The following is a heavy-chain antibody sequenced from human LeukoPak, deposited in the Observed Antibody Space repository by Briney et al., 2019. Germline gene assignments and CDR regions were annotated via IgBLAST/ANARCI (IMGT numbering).Heavy chain of an antibody. V-gene: IGHV3-74*01. CDR2: INTDGSST. J-gene: IGHJ4*02. D-gene: IGHD5-12*01. CDR3: ARDPPVYSGYDRFDY. CDR1: GFTFSRYW. Sequence: GGSLRLSCAASGFTFSRYWMHWVRQAPGKGLVWVSRINTDGSSTTYADSVEGRFTISRDNAKNTLYLQMNSLRAEDTAVYYCARDPPVYSGYDRFDYWGQGTLVTVSS.